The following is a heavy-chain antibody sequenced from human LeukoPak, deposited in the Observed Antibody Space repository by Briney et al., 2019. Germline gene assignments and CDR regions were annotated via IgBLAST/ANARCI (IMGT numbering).Heavy chain of an antibody. CDR3: ARSTSSSWYFPFDY. J-gene: IGHJ4*02. Sequence: GESLKISCKGSGYSFTSYWIGWVRQMPGKGLVWMGIIDTGDSDTRYSPSFQGQVTISADKSISTAYLQWSSLKASDTAMYYCARSTSSSWYFPFDYWGQGTLVTVSS. CDR2: IDTGDSDT. V-gene: IGHV5-51*01. D-gene: IGHD6-13*01. CDR1: GYSFTSYW.